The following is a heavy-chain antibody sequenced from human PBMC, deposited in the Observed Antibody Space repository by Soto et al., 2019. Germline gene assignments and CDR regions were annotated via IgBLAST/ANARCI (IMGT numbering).Heavy chain of an antibody. J-gene: IGHJ4*02. CDR2: IYYSVRT. Sequence: SGTLTLTCAVSRGTVSSGSYYWRWIQQPPGKGLEWIGYIYYSVRTNYNPSLKSRVTISVDTSKNQFSLKLSSVTPADTAVYYCAREGGVVPDHWGQGTLVTVSS. CDR1: RGTVSSGSYY. V-gene: IGHV4-61*01. D-gene: IGHD2-2*01. CDR3: AREGGVVPDH.